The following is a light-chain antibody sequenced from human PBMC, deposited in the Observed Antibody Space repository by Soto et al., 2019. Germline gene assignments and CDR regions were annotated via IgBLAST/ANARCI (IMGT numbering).Light chain of an antibody. Sequence: QSALTQPASVSGSPGQSITISCSGTSSDVGGYNFVSWYQHHPGKAPKLMIYNVNNRPSGVSNRFSGSKSGNTASLTISGLQTEDEADYYCTSYTSRSTLVVFGGGTKLTVL. CDR3: TSYTSRSTLVV. CDR1: SSDVGGYNF. J-gene: IGLJ2*01. CDR2: NVN. V-gene: IGLV2-14*03.